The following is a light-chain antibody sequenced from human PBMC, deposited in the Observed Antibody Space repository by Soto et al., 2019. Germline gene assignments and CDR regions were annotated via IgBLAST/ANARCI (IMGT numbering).Light chain of an antibody. V-gene: IGLV2-11*01. J-gene: IGLJ3*02. Sequence: QSALTQPRSVSGSPGQSITISCSGTIRDIGGYNFISWYQQHPGTAPKIIIYDVSKRPSGVPDRFSGSTSGNTASLTISGLQAEDDAFYYCAAWDDSLNGWVFGGGTKLTVL. CDR1: IRDIGGYNF. CDR2: DVS. CDR3: AAWDDSLNGWV.